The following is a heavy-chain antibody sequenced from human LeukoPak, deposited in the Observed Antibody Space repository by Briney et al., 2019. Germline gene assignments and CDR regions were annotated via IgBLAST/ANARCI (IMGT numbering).Heavy chain of an antibody. J-gene: IGHJ4*02. Sequence: GGSLRLSCAASGFTFSSYWMHWVRQAPGKGLVCVTRITSDGSSTSYADSVRGRFTISRDNAKNTVYLQMNSLRAEDTAVYYCARDLTGAVFDFWGQGTLVTVSS. V-gene: IGHV3-74*01. CDR2: ITSDGSST. CDR1: GFTFSSYW. D-gene: IGHD1-26*01. CDR3: ARDLTGAVFDF.